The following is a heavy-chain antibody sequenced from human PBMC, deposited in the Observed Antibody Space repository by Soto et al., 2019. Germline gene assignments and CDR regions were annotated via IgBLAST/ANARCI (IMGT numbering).Heavy chain of an antibody. J-gene: IGHJ4*02. CDR1: GFSLSTSGVG. CDR2: IYWDDDK. CDR3: AHRPGSWYFYDFDY. V-gene: IGHV2-5*02. Sequence: QITLKESGPTLVKPTQTLTLTCTFSGFSLSTSGVGVCWIRQPPGKALEWLALIYWDDDKRYSPSLKSRLTITKDTSKNQVVLTMTNMDPVDTATYYCAHRPGSWYFYDFDYWGQGTLVTVSS. D-gene: IGHD6-13*01.